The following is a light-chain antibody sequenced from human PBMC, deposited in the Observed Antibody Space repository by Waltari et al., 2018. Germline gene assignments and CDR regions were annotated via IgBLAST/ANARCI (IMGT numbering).Light chain of an antibody. V-gene: IGLV2-8*01. CDR2: EVT. CDR3: SSYAGGSSLM. Sequence: QSALTQPPSASGSPGQSITISCTGISTDVEGYHPAFWYQHHPGKAPKLLIYEVTKRPSGVPERFSGSKSDNTASLAVSGLQAEDEADYYCSSYAGGSSLMFGGGTKLTVL. J-gene: IGLJ3*02. CDR1: STDVEGYHP.